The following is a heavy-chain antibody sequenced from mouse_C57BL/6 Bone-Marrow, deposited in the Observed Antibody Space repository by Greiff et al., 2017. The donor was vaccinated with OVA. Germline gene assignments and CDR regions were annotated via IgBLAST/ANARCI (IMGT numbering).Heavy chain of an antibody. CDR3: ARIAKDDYEDAMDY. Sequence: QVTLKESGPGILQPSQTLSLTCSFSGFSLSTFGMGVGWIRQPSGKGLEWLAQIWWDDDKYYNPALKSRLTISKDTSKNQVFLKIANVDTADTATYYCARIAKDDYEDAMDYWGQGTSVTVSS. CDR2: IWWDDDK. J-gene: IGHJ4*01. V-gene: IGHV8-8*01. D-gene: IGHD2-4*01. CDR1: GFSLSTFGMG.